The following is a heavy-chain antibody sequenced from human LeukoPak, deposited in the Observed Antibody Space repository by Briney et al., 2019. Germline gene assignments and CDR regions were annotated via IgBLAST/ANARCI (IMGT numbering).Heavy chain of an antibody. CDR1: GFTFSSYG. Sequence: PGGSLRLSCAASGFTFSSYGMHWVRQAPGKGLEWVAVISYDGSNKYYADSVKGRFTISRDNSKNTLYLQMNSLRAEDTAVYYCAKEMGMTPGDYWGQGTLVTVSS. J-gene: IGHJ4*02. CDR3: AKEMGMTPGDY. CDR2: ISYDGSNK. V-gene: IGHV3-30*18. D-gene: IGHD4-17*01.